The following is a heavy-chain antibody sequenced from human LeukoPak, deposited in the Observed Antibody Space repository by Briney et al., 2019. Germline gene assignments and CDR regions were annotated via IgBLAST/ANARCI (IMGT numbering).Heavy chain of an antibody. CDR1: GGSISSYY. D-gene: IGHD6-19*01. CDR3: ARYSSGWYDPKGFDY. V-gene: IGHV4-59*01. Sequence: SSETPSLTCTVSGGSISSYYWSWIRQPPGKGLEWIGYIYYSGSTNYNPSLKSRVTISVDTSKNQFSLKLSSVTAADTAVYYCARYSSGWYDPKGFDYWGQGTLVTVSS. J-gene: IGHJ4*02. CDR2: IYYSGST.